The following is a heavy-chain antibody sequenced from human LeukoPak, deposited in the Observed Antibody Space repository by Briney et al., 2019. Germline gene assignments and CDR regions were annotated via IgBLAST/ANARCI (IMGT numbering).Heavy chain of an antibody. CDR2: IYHSGST. V-gene: IGHV4-4*02. D-gene: IGHD3-10*01. J-gene: IGHJ3*02. CDR1: GFTFSSYAM. CDR3: ARRVVLLWFGELSSHAFDI. Sequence: GSLRLSCAASGFTFSSYAMNWVRQPPGKGLEWIGEIYHSGSTNYNPSLKSRVTISVDKSKNQFSLKLSSVTAADTAVYYCARRVVLLWFGELSSHAFDIWGQGTMVTVSS.